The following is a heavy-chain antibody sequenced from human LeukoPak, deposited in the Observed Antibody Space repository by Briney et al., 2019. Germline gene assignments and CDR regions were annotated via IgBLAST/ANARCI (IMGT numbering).Heavy chain of an antibody. J-gene: IGHJ5*02. V-gene: IGHV3-48*04. CDR2: ISSSSTTM. CDR1: GFIFSTYS. CDR3: ASARSTTWWKHVSIWFDP. Sequence: GGSLRLSCAASGFIFSTYSMNWVRQTSGKGLEWVSYISSSSTTMYYADSVKGRFTISRDNARSSVYLQMTSLRADDTAVYYCASARSTTWWKHVSIWFDPWGQGTLVTVSS. D-gene: IGHD2-15*01.